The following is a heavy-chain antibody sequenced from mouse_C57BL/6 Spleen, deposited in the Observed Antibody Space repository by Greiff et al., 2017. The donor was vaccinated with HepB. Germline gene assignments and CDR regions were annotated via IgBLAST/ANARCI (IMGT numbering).Heavy chain of an antibody. CDR2: INPYNGGT. CDR1: GYTFTDYY. V-gene: IGHV1-19*01. CDR3: ARTREQLRPYYAMDY. J-gene: IGHJ4*01. Sequence: EVKLQESGPVLVKPGASVKMSCKASGYTFTDYYMNWVKQSHGKSLEWIGVINPYNGGTSYNQKFKGKATLTVDKSSSTAYMELNSLTSEDSAVYYCARTREQLRPYYAMDYWGQGTSVTVSS. D-gene: IGHD3-2*02.